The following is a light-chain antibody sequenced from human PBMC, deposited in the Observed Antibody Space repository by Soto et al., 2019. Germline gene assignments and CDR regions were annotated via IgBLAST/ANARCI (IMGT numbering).Light chain of an antibody. CDR3: CSYAGSAMYV. V-gene: IGLV2-11*01. CDR2: DVS. Sequence: QSALTQPRSVSGSPGQSVTISCTGTSSDVGGYNYVSWYQQHPGKAPKVMIYDVSERPSGVPDRFSGSKSGNTASLTISGLQAEDEADYYCCSYAGSAMYVFGTGTQLTVL. J-gene: IGLJ1*01. CDR1: SSDVGGYNY.